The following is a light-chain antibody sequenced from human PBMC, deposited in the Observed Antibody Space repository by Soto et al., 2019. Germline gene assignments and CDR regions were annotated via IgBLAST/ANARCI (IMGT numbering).Light chain of an antibody. Sequence: EVVVGKPGATLILKARKRATLCWRAIQSVSSSYLAWYQQKPGQAPRLLIYGASSRATGIPDRFSGSEFGTDFTLSFCRLEPEDLAVCYCQQYGSSPEWRFGQGTKVDIK. J-gene: IGKJ1*01. CDR2: GAS. CDR3: QQYGSSPEWR. CDR1: QSVSSSY. V-gene: IGKV3-20*01.